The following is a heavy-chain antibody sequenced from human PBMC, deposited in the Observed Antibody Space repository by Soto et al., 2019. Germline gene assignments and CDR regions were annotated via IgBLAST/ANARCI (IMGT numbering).Heavy chain of an antibody. CDR3: ARGLSSSATFYHYYGMDV. CDR2: IYYSGST. CDR1: GGSISSYY. V-gene: IGHV4-59*12. Sequence: SATLALTCTVSGGSISSYYWSWIRQPPGEGLEWIGDIYYSGSTNYNPSLKSRVIISLETSKNQFSLILTSVTAADTAVYYCARGLSSSATFYHYYGMDVWGQGTTVTVSS. J-gene: IGHJ6*02. D-gene: IGHD6-6*01.